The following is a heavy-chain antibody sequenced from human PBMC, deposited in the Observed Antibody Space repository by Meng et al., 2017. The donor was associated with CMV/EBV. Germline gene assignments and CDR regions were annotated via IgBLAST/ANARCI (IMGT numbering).Heavy chain of an antibody. Sequence: GESLKISCAASGFTVSSYYMSWVRQAPGKGLEWVSVIYSGGSTYYADSVKGRFTISRDNSKNTLYLQMNSLRAEDTAVYYCARAEGEYQLQPYYYGMDVWGQGTTVTVSS. CDR2: IYSGGST. D-gene: IGHD2-2*01. CDR1: GFTVSSYY. J-gene: IGHJ6*02. CDR3: ARAEGEYQLQPYYYGMDV. V-gene: IGHV3-66*02.